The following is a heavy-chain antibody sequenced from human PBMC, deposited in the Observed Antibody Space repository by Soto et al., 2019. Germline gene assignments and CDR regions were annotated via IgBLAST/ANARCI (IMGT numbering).Heavy chain of an antibody. V-gene: IGHV5-51*01. J-gene: IGHJ6*02. Sequence: EVQLVQSGAEVKKPGESLQISCKGSGYSFTSYWIGWVRQMPGKGLEWMGIIYPGDSDTRYSPSFQGQVTISADKSISTAYLQWSSLKASDTAMYYCARRGGLDYGDSTRPNYYYYGMDVWGQGTTVTVSS. CDR2: IYPGDSDT. CDR3: ARRGGLDYGDSTRPNYYYYGMDV. CDR1: GYSFTSYW. D-gene: IGHD4-17*01.